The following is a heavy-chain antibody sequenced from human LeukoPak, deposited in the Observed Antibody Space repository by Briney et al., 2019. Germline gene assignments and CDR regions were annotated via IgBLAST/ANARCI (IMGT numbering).Heavy chain of an antibody. Sequence: GGSLRLSCAASGFTFTDHYMTWIRQAPGKGLEWVSYTDNSGSAIYYADSVKGRFTISRDNAKNSLYLQMNSLRAEDTAVYYCAYSGSYTGHWGQGTLVTVSS. J-gene: IGHJ4*02. D-gene: IGHD1-26*01. V-gene: IGHV3-11*01. CDR1: GFTFTDHY. CDR3: AYSGSYTGH. CDR2: TDNSGSAI.